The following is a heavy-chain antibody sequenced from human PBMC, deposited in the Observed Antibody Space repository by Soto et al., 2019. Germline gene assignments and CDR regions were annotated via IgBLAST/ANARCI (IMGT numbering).Heavy chain of an antibody. CDR1: GDSVSSNSAA. D-gene: IGHD6-19*01. CDR2: TYYRSKWYN. CDR3: ARDRARIAVGAYYYGMDV. Sequence: SQTLSLTCAISGDSVSSNSAAWNWIRQSPSRGLEWLGRTYYRSKWYNDYAVSVKSRITINPDTPKNQFSLQLNSVTPEDTAVYYCARDRARIAVGAYYYGMDVWGQGTTVTVSS. V-gene: IGHV6-1*01. J-gene: IGHJ6*02.